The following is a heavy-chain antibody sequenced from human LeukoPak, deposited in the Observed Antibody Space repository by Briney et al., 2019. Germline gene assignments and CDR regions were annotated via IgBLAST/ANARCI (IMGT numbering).Heavy chain of an antibody. V-gene: IGHV3-33*06. D-gene: IGHD5-18*01. J-gene: IGHJ4*02. CDR3: AKDRYSYAFEYSDS. CDR1: GFTFSSYG. Sequence: PGRSLRLSCAASGFTFSSYGMHWVRQAPGKGLEWVAVIWYDGSNKYYADSVKDRFTISRDNSKNTLSLQVSSLRTEDTAVYYCAKDRYSYAFEYSDSWGQGTLVTVSS. CDR2: IWYDGSNK.